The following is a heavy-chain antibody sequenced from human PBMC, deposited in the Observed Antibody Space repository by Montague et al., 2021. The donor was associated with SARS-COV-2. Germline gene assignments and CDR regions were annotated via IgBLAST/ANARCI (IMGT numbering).Heavy chain of an antibody. Sequence: SETLSLTCTVSGDSISSLHYYWGWIRQSPGKGLEWIGNVFYRGSTYYNPSLRSRVTISVDTSKNQFALRLRSVTATDTAIYYCARRAGVVGDTRFAYWGQGILVPVSS. CDR3: ARRAGVVGDTRFAY. CDR2: VFYRGST. D-gene: IGHD1-26*01. CDR1: GDSISSLHYY. V-gene: IGHV4-39*01. J-gene: IGHJ4*01.